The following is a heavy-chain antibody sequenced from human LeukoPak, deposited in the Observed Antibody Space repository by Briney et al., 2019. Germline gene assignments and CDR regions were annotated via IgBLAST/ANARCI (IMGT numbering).Heavy chain of an antibody. Sequence: PSETLSLTCTVSGGSISSYYWSWIRQPPGKGLEWIGEINHSGSTNYNPSLKSRVTISVDTSKNQFSLKLSSVTAADTAVYYCASLTTVTTSFDYWGQGTLVTVSS. CDR3: ASLTTVTTSFDY. D-gene: IGHD4-17*01. J-gene: IGHJ4*02. V-gene: IGHV4-34*01. CDR1: GGSISSYY. CDR2: INHSGST.